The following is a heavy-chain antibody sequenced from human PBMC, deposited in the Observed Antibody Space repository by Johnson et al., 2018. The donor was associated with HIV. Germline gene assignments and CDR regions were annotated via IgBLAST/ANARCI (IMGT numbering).Heavy chain of an antibody. V-gene: IGHV3-30-3*01. CDR2: ISYDGSNK. J-gene: IGHJ3*02. D-gene: IGHD1-26*01. Sequence: QVQLVESGGGVVQPGRSLRLSCAASGFTFSSYAMHWVRQAPGKGLEWVAVISYDGSNKYYADSVKGRFTISRDNSKNTLYLQLNSLRAEDTAVYYCAREGGLLSPSPVDAFDIWGQGTMVTVSS. CDR3: AREGGLLSPSPVDAFDI. CDR1: GFTFSSYA.